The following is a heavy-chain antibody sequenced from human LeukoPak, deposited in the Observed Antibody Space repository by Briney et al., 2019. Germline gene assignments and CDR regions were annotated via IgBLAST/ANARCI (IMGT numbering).Heavy chain of an antibody. CDR1: GFTFSSYA. V-gene: IGHV3-23*01. CDR3: ARDWGGIY. CDR2: ITGSGGRT. D-gene: IGHD3-16*01. Sequence: GGSLRLSCAASGFTFSSYAMNWVRQAPGKGLEWVSAITGSGGRTYYADSVKGRFTISRDNSKNTLYLQMNSLRAEDTAVYYCARDWGGIYWGQGTLVTVSS. J-gene: IGHJ4*02.